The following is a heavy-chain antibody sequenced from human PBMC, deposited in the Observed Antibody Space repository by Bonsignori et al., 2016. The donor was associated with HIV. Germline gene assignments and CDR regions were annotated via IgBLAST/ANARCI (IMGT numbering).Heavy chain of an antibody. V-gene: IGHV3-23*01. CDR2: ISGSGVST. Sequence: VRQAPGKGLEWVSGISGSGVSTNYADSVKGRFTISRDNSKNTLDLQMSSLRVEDTAVYYCAKDRLTFRVRAFDIWGQGTMVTVSS. D-gene: IGHD1-14*01. J-gene: IGHJ3*02. CDR3: AKDRLTFRVRAFDI.